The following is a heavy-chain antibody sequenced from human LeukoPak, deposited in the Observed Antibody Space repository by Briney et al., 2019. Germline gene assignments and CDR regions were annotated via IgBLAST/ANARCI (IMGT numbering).Heavy chain of an antibody. V-gene: IGHV3-33*01. D-gene: IGHD6-13*01. CDR3: ARDGYSSSWTY. J-gene: IGHJ4*02. CDR2: IWHDGTNE. Sequence: GESLRISCSASGXPFSTYGMHWVRQAPGKGLEWVAAIWHDGTNEDYADSVKGRFTVSRDNSENTLYLQMSSLRAEDTAVYYCARDGYSSSWTYWGQGTLVTVSS. CDR1: GXPFSTYG.